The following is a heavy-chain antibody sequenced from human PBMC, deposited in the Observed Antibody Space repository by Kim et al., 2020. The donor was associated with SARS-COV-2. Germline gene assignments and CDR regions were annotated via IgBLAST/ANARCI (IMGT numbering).Heavy chain of an antibody. J-gene: IGHJ4*02. CDR1: GYTFTSYA. CDR2: INAGNGNT. CDR3: ARGGPVSRYDILTGYRYYFDY. Sequence: ASVKVSCKASGYTFTSYAMHWVRQAPGQRLEWMGWINAGNGNTKYSQKFQGRVTITSDTSASTAYMELSSLRSEDTAVYYCARGGPVSRYDILTGYRYYFDYWGQGTLVTVSS. V-gene: IGHV1-3*01. D-gene: IGHD3-9*01.